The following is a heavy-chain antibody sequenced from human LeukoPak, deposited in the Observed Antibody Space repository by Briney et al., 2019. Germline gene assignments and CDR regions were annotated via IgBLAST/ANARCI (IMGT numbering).Heavy chain of an antibody. D-gene: IGHD5-24*01. V-gene: IGHV4-39*02. CDR2: VYYSGRT. Sequence: SETLSLTCTVSGGSLSSASYYWGWIRQPPGKGLEWIASVYYSGRTYYNPSLKSRVTISVDTSNNQFSLKLDSVTAADTAVYYCAREGNGYISEAFDIWGQGTMVTVSS. CDR1: GGSLSSASYY. CDR3: AREGNGYISEAFDI. J-gene: IGHJ3*02.